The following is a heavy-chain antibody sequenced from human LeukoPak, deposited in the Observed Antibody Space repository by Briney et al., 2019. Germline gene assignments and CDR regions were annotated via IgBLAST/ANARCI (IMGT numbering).Heavy chain of an antibody. V-gene: IGHV4-4*07. Sequence: SETLSLTCTVSGGSISSYYWSWIRQPAGKGLEWIGRIYTSGSTNYNPSLKSRVTMSVDTSKNQFSLKLSSVTAADTAVYYRARVVNYYDSSGYRSRYFDLWGRGTLVTVSS. J-gene: IGHJ2*01. D-gene: IGHD3-22*01. CDR1: GGSISSYY. CDR3: ARVVNYYDSSGYRSRYFDL. CDR2: IYTSGST.